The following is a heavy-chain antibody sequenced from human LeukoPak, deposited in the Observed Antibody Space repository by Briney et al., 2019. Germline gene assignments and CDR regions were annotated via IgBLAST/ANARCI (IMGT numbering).Heavy chain of an antibody. CDR1: GYTFTGYY. Sequence: ASVKVSCKASGYTFTGYYMHWVRQAPGQGLEWMGWINPNSGGTNYAQKFQGRVTMPRDTSISTAYMELSRLRSDDTAVYYCARERVYSNYVENYFDYWGQGTLVTVSS. CDR3: ARERVYSNYVENYFDY. D-gene: IGHD4-11*01. CDR2: INPNSGGT. V-gene: IGHV1-2*02. J-gene: IGHJ4*02.